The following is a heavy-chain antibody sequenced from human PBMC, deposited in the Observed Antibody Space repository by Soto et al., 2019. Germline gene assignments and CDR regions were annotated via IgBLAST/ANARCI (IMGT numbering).Heavy chain of an antibody. J-gene: IGHJ4*02. V-gene: IGHV3-66*01. CDR3: ASDPYSKIGGR. Sequence: LEQFGGGLVQPGGSLRLSCVASGFSVSRYYMGWVRQTPGKGLEWVSLIYSDGDTYYADSVKGRFTISRATSKNTLFFQMNSLRAEDTAVYYCASDPYSKIGGRWGQGTLVIVSS. CDR1: GFSVSRYY. CDR2: IYSDGDT. D-gene: IGHD6-13*01.